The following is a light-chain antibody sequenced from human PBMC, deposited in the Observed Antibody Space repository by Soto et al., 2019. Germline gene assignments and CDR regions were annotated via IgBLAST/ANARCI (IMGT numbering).Light chain of an antibody. CDR1: QSVSSN. CDR3: QQFYNWPRT. CDR2: GAS. Sequence: EIVMTQSPGTLSVSPGERATLSCRASQSVSSNLAWYQQKPGQAPRLLIYGASTRATGIPARFSGSGSETEFTLAMSILQSEDFAVYYCQQFYNWPRTVGQGTKVEIK. J-gene: IGKJ1*01. V-gene: IGKV3-15*01.